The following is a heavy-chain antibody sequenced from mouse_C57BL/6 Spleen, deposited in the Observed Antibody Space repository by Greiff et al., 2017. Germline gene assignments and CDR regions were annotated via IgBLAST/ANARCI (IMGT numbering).Heavy chain of an antibody. D-gene: IGHD3-3*01. Sequence: LVESGAELARPGASVKLSCKASGYTFTSYGISWVKQRTGQGLEWIGEIYPGSGNTYYNEKFKGKATLTADKSSSTAYMELRSLTSEDSAVYFCAREVGQDYFAYWGQGTTLTVSS. CDR3: AREVGQDYFAY. CDR2: IYPGSGNT. J-gene: IGHJ2*01. V-gene: IGHV1-81*01. CDR1: GYTFTSYG.